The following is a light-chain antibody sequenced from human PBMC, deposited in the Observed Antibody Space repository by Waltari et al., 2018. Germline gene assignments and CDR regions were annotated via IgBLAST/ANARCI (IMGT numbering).Light chain of an antibody. J-gene: IGKJ1*01. Sequence: DIQMTQSPSSLSASVGDRVTITCQASQDISNYLNWYQQKPGKAPKRLIYAASSLQSGVPSRFSGGGSGTEFTLTISSLQPEDFATYFCLQHNNYPRTFGQGTKVDIK. CDR1: QDISNY. V-gene: IGKV1-17*01. CDR2: AAS. CDR3: LQHNNYPRT.